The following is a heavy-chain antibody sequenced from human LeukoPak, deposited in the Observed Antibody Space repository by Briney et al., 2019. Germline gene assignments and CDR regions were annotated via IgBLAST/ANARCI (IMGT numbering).Heavy chain of an antibody. D-gene: IGHD4-17*01. Sequence: SETLSLTCTVPGGSISSYYWSWIRQPPGKGLEWIGYIYYSGSTNYNPSLKSRVTISVDTSKNQFSLKLSSVTAADTAVYYCARRDYGDYVLDYWGRGTLVTVSS. CDR2: IYYSGST. CDR1: GGSISSYY. CDR3: ARRDYGDYVLDY. J-gene: IGHJ4*02. V-gene: IGHV4-59*01.